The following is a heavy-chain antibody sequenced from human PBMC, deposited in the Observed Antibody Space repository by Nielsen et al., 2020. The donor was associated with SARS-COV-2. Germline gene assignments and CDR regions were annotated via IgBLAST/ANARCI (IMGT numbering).Heavy chain of an antibody. CDR1: GGSLSSRNYY. CDR2: IYYSGSV. Sequence: SETLSLTCTVSGGSLSSRNYYWGWIRQPPWKGLEWIGTIYYSGSVSYNPSLRSRVTISVDTSKKHFSLKLTSVTAADTAVYFCARGDIAVVPAAMFRGDDAFDIWGQGTMVRVSS. J-gene: IGHJ3*02. CDR3: ARGDIAVVPAAMFRGDDAFDI. D-gene: IGHD2-2*01. V-gene: IGHV4-39*02.